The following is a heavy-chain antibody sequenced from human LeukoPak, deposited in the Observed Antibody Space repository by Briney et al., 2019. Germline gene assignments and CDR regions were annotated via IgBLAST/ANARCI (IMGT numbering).Heavy chain of an antibody. J-gene: IGHJ5*02. Sequence: PSETLSLTCAVYGGSFSGYYWSWIRQPPGEGLEWIGEINHSGSTNYNPCLKSRVTISVDTSKNQFSLKLSSVTAADTAVYYCARTHWFDPWGQGTLVTVSS. CDR2: INHSGST. V-gene: IGHV4-34*01. CDR3: ARTHWFDP. CDR1: GGSFSGYY.